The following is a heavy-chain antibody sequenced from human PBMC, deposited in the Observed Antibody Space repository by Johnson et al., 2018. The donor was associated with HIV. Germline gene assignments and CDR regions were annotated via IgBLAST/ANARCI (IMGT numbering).Heavy chain of an antibody. J-gene: IGHJ3*02. CDR1: GFTFTSFA. CDR2: ISYDGSNK. V-gene: IGHV3-30-3*01. Sequence: QMQLVESGGGVVQPGTSLRLSCAASGFTFTSFAMHWVRQAPGKGLEWVAFISYDGSNKYYADSVKGRFTISSDNSKNTLILQMHSLRAEDRAVYYCTRRSPYDAFDIWGQGTMVTVSS. CDR3: TRRSPYDAFDI.